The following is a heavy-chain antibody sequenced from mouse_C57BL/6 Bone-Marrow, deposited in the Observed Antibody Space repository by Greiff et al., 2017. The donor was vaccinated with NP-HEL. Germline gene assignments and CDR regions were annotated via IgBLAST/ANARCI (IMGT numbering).Heavy chain of an antibody. Sequence: EVMLVESGGDLVKPGGSLKLSCAASGFTFSSYGMSWVRQTPDKRLEWVATISSGGSYTYYPDSVKGRFTISRDNAKNTLYLQMSSLKSEDTAMYYCARHDMVTTTGWYFDVWGTGTTVTVSS. D-gene: IGHD2-2*01. V-gene: IGHV5-6*01. CDR2: ISSGGSYT. J-gene: IGHJ1*03. CDR1: GFTFSSYG. CDR3: ARHDMVTTTGWYFDV.